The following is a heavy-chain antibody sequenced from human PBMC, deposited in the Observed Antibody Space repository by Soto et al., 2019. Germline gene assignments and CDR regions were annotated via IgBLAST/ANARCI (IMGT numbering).Heavy chain of an antibody. CDR3: ARIGTLYGIVTNNWFDS. Sequence: PSETLSLTCTVSGASISSDSYYWSWIRQPQGKGLEWIGYVSDSGSAYYNQSLKSRVTTSLDRSKNQISLYLSSMTAADTAVYYCARIGTLYGIVTNNWFDSWGQGALVTVSS. J-gene: IGHJ5*01. V-gene: IGHV4-30-4*01. CDR2: VSDSGSA. D-gene: IGHD3-10*01. CDR1: GASISSDSYY.